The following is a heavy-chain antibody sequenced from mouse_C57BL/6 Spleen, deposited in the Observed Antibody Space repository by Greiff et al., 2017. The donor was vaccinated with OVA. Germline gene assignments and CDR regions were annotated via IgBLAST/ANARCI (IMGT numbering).Heavy chain of an antibody. Sequence: VQLQQPGAELVKPGASVKLSCKASGYTFTSSWMQWVQQRPGQGLEWIGGIDPSDSYPNYNQKFKGKATLTVDTSSSTAYMQHSSLTSEDSAVEYCARAGLSTTVEGYLDYWGKGTTLTVSS. V-gene: IGHV1-50*01. CDR2: IDPSDSYP. J-gene: IGHJ2*01. CDR3: ARAGLSTTVEGYLDY. D-gene: IGHD1-1*01. CDR1: GYTFTSSW.